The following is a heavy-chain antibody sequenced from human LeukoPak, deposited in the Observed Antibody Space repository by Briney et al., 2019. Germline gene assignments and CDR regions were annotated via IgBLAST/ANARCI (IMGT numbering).Heavy chain of an antibody. Sequence: GGSLRLSCAVSGFTFSDSAMHWVRQAPGKGLEWVGRIKSKAENYATAYAASVKGRFTVSRDDSKNTAYLEMNTLKAEDTAIYYCSSLKWLAPGEYYWGQGTLVTASS. CDR3: SSLKWLAPGEYY. D-gene: IGHD6-19*01. CDR2: IKSKAENYAT. CDR1: GFTFSDSA. J-gene: IGHJ4*02. V-gene: IGHV3-73*01.